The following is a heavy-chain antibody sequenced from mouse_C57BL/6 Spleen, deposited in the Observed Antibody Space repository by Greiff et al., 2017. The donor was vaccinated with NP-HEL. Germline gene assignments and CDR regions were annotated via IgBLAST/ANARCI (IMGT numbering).Heavy chain of an antibody. CDR2: FHPYNDDT. J-gene: IGHJ1*03. D-gene: IGHD2-4*01. CDR3: ARSLYDYDGGYFDV. Sequence: VQLQQSGAELVKPGASVKMSCKASGYTFTTYPIEWMKQNHGKSLEWIGNFHPYNDDTKYNEKFKGKATLTVEKSSSTVYLELSRVTSDDSAVYYCARSLYDYDGGYFDVWGTGTTVTVSS. V-gene: IGHV1-47*01. CDR1: GYTFTTYP.